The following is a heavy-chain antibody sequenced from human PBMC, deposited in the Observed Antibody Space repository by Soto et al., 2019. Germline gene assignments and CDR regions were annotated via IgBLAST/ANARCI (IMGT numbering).Heavy chain of an antibody. J-gene: IGHJ6*02. V-gene: IGHV3-7*03. Sequence: EVQLVESGGGSVQPGESLRLSCVASGFTFSMYWMSWVRQGPGKGLEWVARIKQDGGEKYYVDSVKGRCTVSRDNAKNSLYLQLHSLTADDAAIYYCVRDQLILPAGDFYYGVDVWGRGTTVTVSS. CDR2: IKQDGGEK. D-gene: IGHD4-17*01. CDR1: GFTFSMYW. CDR3: VRDQLILPAGDFYYGVDV.